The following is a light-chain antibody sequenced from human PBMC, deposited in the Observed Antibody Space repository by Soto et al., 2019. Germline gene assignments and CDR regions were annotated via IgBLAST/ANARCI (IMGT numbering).Light chain of an antibody. CDR1: SSDVGKYNL. CDR2: EVS. CDR3: SSYTTSSSAYVV. V-gene: IGLV2-18*02. Sequence: QSVLTQPPSVSGSPGQSVTISCTGNSSDVGKYNLVSWYQQHPGKAPKLMIYEVSNRPSGVPDRFSGSKSGNTASLTISGLQAEDEADYHCSSYTTSSSAYVVFGGGTKLTVL. J-gene: IGLJ2*01.